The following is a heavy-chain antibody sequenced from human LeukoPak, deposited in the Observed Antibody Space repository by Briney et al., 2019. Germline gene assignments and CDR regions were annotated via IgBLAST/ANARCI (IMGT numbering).Heavy chain of an antibody. CDR3: AKSIAVAGTMDFDY. J-gene: IGHJ4*02. V-gene: IGHV3-7*01. CDR2: VNRDGSET. Sequence: GGSLRLSCAASGFALSSHWMTWVRQVPGRGPEWVANVNRDGSETYYLDSVKGRFTISKDNAKNSLYLQMNSLRDEDTAVYYCAKSIAVAGTMDFDYWGQGTLVTVSS. CDR1: GFALSSHW. D-gene: IGHD6-19*01.